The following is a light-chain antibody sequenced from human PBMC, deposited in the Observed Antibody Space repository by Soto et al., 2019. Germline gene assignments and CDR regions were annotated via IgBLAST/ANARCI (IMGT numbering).Light chain of an antibody. V-gene: IGKV3-15*01. CDR3: QQYQNSPRT. Sequence: EIVMTQSPATLSVSPGERATLSCRASQSITSNLAWYQQKPGQAPRLLIYGASTRATGLPARFSGSGSGTEFTLTISSLQSDDFAVYHRQQYQNSPRTFGQATKMDIK. CDR1: QSITSN. J-gene: IGKJ1*01. CDR2: GAS.